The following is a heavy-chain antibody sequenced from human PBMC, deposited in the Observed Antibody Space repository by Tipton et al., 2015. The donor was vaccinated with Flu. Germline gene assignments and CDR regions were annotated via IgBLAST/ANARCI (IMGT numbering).Heavy chain of an antibody. CDR2: ISDSGGA. V-gene: IGHV4-39*07. CDR3: ATHRGSNARGEGNNALAI. D-gene: IGHD1-26*01. CDR1: GDSIRSSSYY. J-gene: IGHJ3*02. Sequence: TLSLTCSVSGDSIRSSSYYWGWIRQPPHKGLEWVGSISDSGGAYYSPSLKSRVTISVDTSKNQFSLKLSSVTAADTAMYYCATHRGSNARGEGNNALAIWRPGAIVWVSS.